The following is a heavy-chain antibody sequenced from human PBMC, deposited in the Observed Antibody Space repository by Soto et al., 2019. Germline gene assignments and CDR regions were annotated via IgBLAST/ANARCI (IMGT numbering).Heavy chain of an antibody. CDR1: GYSFTSYW. CDR2: IYPGDSDT. D-gene: IGHD2-2*01. J-gene: IGHJ5*02. V-gene: IGHV5-51*01. CDR3: AKRGKESTRSFWFDP. Sequence: LKISCKSSGYSFTSYWIAWVRQMPGKGLEWMGIIYPGDSDTRYSPSFQGQVTISVDKSISTAYLQWSSLKASDTAIYYCAKRGKESTRSFWFDPRGQGTLVTVSS.